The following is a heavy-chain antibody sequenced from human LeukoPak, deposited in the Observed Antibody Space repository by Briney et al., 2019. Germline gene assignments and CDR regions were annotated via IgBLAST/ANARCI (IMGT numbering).Heavy chain of an antibody. V-gene: IGHV3-33*08. J-gene: IGHJ4*02. CDR1: GFTFSEYS. CDR3: AREESAYYREF. Sequence: GGSLRLSCAASGFTFSEYSMSWVRQAPGKGLGWVAVIYYDGSRRLYADSVKGRFTISRDDSKNTLFLEMNSLSAEDTAVYYCAREESAYYREFWGQGTLLTVSS. D-gene: IGHD3-3*01. CDR2: IYYDGSRR.